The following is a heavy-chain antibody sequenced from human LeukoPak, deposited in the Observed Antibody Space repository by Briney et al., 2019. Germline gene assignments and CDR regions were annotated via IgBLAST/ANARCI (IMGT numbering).Heavy chain of an antibody. Sequence: GGSLRLSCAASGFTLSDYYMGWIRQAPGKGLEWVSYITSNGNSIYYADSVKGRFTMSRDNAKKSLYLQMNSLRAEDTAVYYCARAKYDSSGYYYSGFDIWGQGTMVTVSS. CDR2: ITSNGNSI. V-gene: IGHV3-11*04. J-gene: IGHJ3*02. CDR1: GFTLSDYY. D-gene: IGHD3-22*01. CDR3: ARAKYDSSGYYYSGFDI.